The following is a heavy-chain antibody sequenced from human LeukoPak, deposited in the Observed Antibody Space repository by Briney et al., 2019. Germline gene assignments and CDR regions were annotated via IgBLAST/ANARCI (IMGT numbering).Heavy chain of an antibody. Sequence: SETLSLTCTVSGGSISSGGYSWGWIRQPPGKGLEWIGSIYYSGNTFYNPSLKSRVTMSADTSKNHFSLKLSSVTAADAAVYYCATSTSGWSPVDNWGLGTLVTVSS. V-gene: IGHV4-39*02. CDR2: IYYSGNT. D-gene: IGHD6-19*01. CDR1: GGSISSGGYS. J-gene: IGHJ4*02. CDR3: ATSTSGWSPVDN.